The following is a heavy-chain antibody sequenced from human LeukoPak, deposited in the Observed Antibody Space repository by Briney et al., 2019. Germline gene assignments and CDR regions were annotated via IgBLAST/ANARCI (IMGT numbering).Heavy chain of an antibody. J-gene: IGHJ4*02. CDR3: ARDYYDTSGYYPWSY. D-gene: IGHD3-22*01. V-gene: IGHV3-30*04. CDR2: ISYDGSIK. Sequence: GGSLRLSCAASGFTFSSYAMHWDRQAPGKGLEWVAVISYDGSIKYYADSVKGRFTISRDNSKNTLYLQMNSLRAEDTAVYYCARDYYDTSGYYPWSYWGQGTLVTVSS. CDR1: GFTFSSYA.